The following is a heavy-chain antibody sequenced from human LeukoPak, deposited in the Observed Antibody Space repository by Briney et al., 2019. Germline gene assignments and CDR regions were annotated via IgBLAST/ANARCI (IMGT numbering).Heavy chain of an antibody. CDR3: ARELAPDAFDI. Sequence: PGGSLRLSCAASGFTVSSTDMSWVRQAPGKGLEWVSVIYSGGSTYYADSVKGRFTISRDNSKNTLYLQMNSLRAEDTAVYYCARELAPDAFDIWGQGTMVTVSS. CDR2: IYSGGST. D-gene: IGHD3-3*02. V-gene: IGHV3-53*01. CDR1: GFTVSSTD. J-gene: IGHJ3*02.